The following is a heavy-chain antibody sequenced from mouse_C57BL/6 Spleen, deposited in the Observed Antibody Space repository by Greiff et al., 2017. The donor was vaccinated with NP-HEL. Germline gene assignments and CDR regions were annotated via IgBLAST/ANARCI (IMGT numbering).Heavy chain of an antibody. CDR1: GYSFTSYY. CDR3: ASNYWFAY. Sequence: VQLQQSGPELVKPGASVKISCKASGYSFTSYYIHWVKQRPGQGLEWIGWIYPGSGNTKYNEKFKGKATLTADTSSSTAYMQLSSLTAEDSAVYYCASNYWFAYWGQGTLVTVSA. D-gene: IGHD1-3*01. V-gene: IGHV1-66*01. CDR2: IYPGSGNT. J-gene: IGHJ3*01.